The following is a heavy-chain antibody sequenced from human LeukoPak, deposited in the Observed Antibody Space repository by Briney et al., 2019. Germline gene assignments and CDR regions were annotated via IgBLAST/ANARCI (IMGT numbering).Heavy chain of an antibody. CDR3: ARIGYSSSCFDY. V-gene: IGHV3-7*01. CDR2: IKQDGSEK. Sequence: GGSLRLSCAASGFTFSRYNMNWVRQAPGKGLEWGANIKQDGSEKHYVDSMKGRFTIYRDNAKHSVYLQMNSLRAEDTAIYYCARIGYSSSCFDYWGQGTLVTVSS. J-gene: IGHJ4*03. CDR1: GFTFSRYN. D-gene: IGHD6-13*01.